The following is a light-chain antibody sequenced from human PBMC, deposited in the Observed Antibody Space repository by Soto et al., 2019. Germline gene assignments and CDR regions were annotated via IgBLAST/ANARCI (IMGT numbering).Light chain of an antibody. J-gene: IGKJ4*01. CDR3: QNYNSAPLT. CDR1: QGISSY. CDR2: AAS. V-gene: IGKV1-27*01. Sequence: DIQMTQSPSSLSASVGDRVTITCRASQGISSYLAWYQQKPGKVPKVLIYAASTLQSGVPSRFSGSGSGTDFTLTISSLQPEDAATYYCQNYNSAPLTFGGGTKVEIK.